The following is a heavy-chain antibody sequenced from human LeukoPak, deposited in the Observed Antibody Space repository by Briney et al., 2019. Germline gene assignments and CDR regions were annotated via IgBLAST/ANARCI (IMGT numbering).Heavy chain of an antibody. CDR1: GFTFSSYW. CDR2: IKQDGSEK. J-gene: IGHJ5*02. Sequence: RGSLRLSCAASGFTFSSYWMSWVRQAPGKGLEWVANIKQDGSEKYYVDSVKGRFTISRDNAKNSLYLQMNSLRAEDTAVYYCARGHIVVVVAEFWFDPWGQGTLVTVSS. V-gene: IGHV3-7*01. D-gene: IGHD2-15*01. CDR3: ARGHIVVVVAEFWFDP.